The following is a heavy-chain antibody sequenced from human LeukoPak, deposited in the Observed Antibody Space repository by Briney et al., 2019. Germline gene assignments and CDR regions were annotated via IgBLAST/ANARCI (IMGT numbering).Heavy chain of an antibody. D-gene: IGHD2-15*01. V-gene: IGHV1-2*02. J-gene: IGHJ4*02. CDR2: INPNSGGT. CDR3: AREGCSGGSCYPGNYFDY. Sequence: ASVKVSGKASGYTYTGYYMHWVRQAPGQGLEWMGWINPNSGGTNYAQKFQGRVTMTRDTSISTAYMELSRLRSDDTAVYYCAREGCSGGSCYPGNYFDYWGQGTLVTVSS. CDR1: GYTYTGYY.